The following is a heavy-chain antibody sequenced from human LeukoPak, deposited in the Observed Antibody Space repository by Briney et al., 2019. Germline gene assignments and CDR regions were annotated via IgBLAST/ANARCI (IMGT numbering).Heavy chain of an antibody. V-gene: IGHV3-23*01. D-gene: IGHD3-16*01. Sequence: GGSLRLSCAASGFTFSSYAMSWVRQAPGKGLEWVSAISGSSGSTYYADSVKGRFTISRDRSKNTLDLQMNSLRAEDTAVYYCAKLGALMKNGLDVWGQGTTVTVSS. J-gene: IGHJ6*02. CDR2: ISGSSGST. CDR1: GFTFSSYA. CDR3: AKLGALMKNGLDV.